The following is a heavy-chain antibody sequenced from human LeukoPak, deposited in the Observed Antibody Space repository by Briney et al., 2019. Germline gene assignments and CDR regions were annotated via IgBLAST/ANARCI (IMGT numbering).Heavy chain of an antibody. CDR2: ISGSGGST. J-gene: IGHJ4*02. D-gene: IGHD1-26*01. CDR3: AHTRIVGAPPTKFDY. Sequence: GGSLRLSCAASGYTFSSYAMSWVRQAPGKGLEWVSAISGSGGSTYYADSVKGRFTISRDNSKNTLYLQMNSLRAEDTAVYYCAHTRIVGAPPTKFDYWGQGTLVTVSS. V-gene: IGHV3-23*01. CDR1: GYTFSSYA.